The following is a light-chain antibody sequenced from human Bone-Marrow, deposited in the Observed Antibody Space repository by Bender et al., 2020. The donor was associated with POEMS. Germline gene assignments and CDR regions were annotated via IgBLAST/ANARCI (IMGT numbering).Light chain of an antibody. V-gene: IGLV2-14*01. J-gene: IGLJ3*02. CDR3: SSYTANGIWV. CDR2: EVT. Sequence: QSALTQPASVSGSPGQSITISCTGTSSDVGGYNYVSWYQQHPGEAPKLMIYEVTKRPSGVSNRFSGSKSGNTASLTISGLQADDETDYYCSSYTANGIWVFGGGTKLTVL. CDR1: SSDVGGYNY.